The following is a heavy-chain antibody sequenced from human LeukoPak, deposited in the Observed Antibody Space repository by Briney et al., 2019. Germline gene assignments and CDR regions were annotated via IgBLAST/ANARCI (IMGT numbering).Heavy chain of an antibody. CDR2: IYSGGST. J-gene: IGHJ6*03. V-gene: IGHV3-53*01. CDR3: ASGSGSYRTPYYYMDV. D-gene: IGHD3-10*01. Sequence: GGSLRLSCVASGFTVSSNYMSWVRQAPGKGLEWVSVIYSGGSTYYADSVKGRFTISRDKSKNTLYLQMNSLRAEDTAVYYCASGSGSYRTPYYYMDVWGAGPTVTVSS. CDR1: GFTVSSNY.